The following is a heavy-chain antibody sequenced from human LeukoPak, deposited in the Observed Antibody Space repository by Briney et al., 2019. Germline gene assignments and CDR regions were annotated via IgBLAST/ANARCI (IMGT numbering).Heavy chain of an antibody. V-gene: IGHV4-39*01. CDR2: IYYSGST. Sequence: PSETLSLTCTVSGASFSSSAYYWGWIRQPPGKGLEWIGSIYYSGSTYYNPSLKSRVTMSVDTSKNQFSLKLSSVTAADTAVYYCARHAGGISATGTRPFDYWGQGTLVTVSS. CDR3: ARHAGGISATGTRPFDY. J-gene: IGHJ4*02. D-gene: IGHD6-13*01. CDR1: GASFSSSAYY.